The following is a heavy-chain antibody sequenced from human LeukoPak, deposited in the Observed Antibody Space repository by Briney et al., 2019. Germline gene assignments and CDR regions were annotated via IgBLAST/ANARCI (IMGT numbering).Heavy chain of an antibody. D-gene: IGHD6-13*01. CDR3: ARDKAGLIDY. Sequence: AGGSLRLSCAASGFTFSSFSMSWVRQAPGKGLEWISYIGSSSSTIYYADPVKGRFTISRDNAKNSLYLQMNSLRAEDTAVYYCARDKAGLIDYWGQGTLVTVSS. CDR2: IGSSSSTI. J-gene: IGHJ4*02. V-gene: IGHV3-48*04. CDR1: GFTFSSFS.